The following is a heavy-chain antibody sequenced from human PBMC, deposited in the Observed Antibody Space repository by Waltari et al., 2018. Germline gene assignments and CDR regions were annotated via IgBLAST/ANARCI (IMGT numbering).Heavy chain of an antibody. CDR3: AKVPRWVVVITPIFDY. CDR2: IRGSGGST. V-gene: IGHV3-23*01. J-gene: IGHJ4*02. CDR1: GFTFSGFS. Sequence: EVQLLESGGGLVQPGGSLSLSFAASGFTFSGFSLSWFPRPPGKGLGWVSGIRGSGGSTDYADSGKGRFTISRDNSKNTLYLQMNSLRAEDTAVYYCAKVPRWVVVITPIFDYWGQGTLVTVSS. D-gene: IGHD3-22*01.